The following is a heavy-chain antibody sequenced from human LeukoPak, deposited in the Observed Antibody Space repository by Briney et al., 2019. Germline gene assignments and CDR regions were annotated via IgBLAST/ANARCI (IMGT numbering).Heavy chain of an antibody. CDR2: ISWNSGSI. J-gene: IGHJ3*02. Sequence: PGGSLRLSCAASGFTLDDYAMRWVRQAPGKGLEWVSGISWNSGSIGYADSVKGRFTISRDNAKNSLYLQMNSLRAEDTALYYCAKGNYDFWSGYYHAFDIWGQGTMVTVSS. CDR3: AKGNYDFWSGYYHAFDI. V-gene: IGHV3-9*01. D-gene: IGHD3-3*01. CDR1: GFTLDDYA.